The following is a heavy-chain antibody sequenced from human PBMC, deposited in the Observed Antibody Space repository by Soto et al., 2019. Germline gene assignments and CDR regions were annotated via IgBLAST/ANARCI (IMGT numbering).Heavy chain of an antibody. CDR3: ARGDRTGYYYYGMDV. J-gene: IGHJ6*02. D-gene: IGHD2-21*02. V-gene: IGHV3-30-3*01. CDR1: GFTFSSYA. Sequence: PGGSLRLSCAASGFTFSSYAIHWVRQAPGKGLEWVALISYDGSNEYYADSVKGRFTIPRDNSKNTLCLQMNSLRTEDTAVYYCARGDRTGYYYYGMDVWGQGTTVTVSS. CDR2: ISYDGSNE.